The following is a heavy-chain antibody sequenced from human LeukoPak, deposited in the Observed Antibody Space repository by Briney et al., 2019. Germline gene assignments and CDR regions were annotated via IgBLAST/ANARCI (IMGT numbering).Heavy chain of an antibody. CDR2: MNPNSGNP. V-gene: IGHV1-8*01. CDR1: GYTFTSYD. D-gene: IGHD6-19*01. Sequence: ASVKVSCKASGYTFTSYDINWARQATGQGLEWVGWMNPNSGNPGYAQKFQGRVIMTRNTSISTAYMELSSLRSEDTAVYYCAKGRVVAGSKSLTYHWLDPWGQGTLVTVSS. J-gene: IGHJ5*02. CDR3: AKGRVVAGSKSLTYHWLDP.